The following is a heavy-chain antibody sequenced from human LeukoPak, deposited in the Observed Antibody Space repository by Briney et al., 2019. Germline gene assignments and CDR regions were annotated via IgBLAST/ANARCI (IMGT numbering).Heavy chain of an antibody. CDR1: GGTFSSYA. D-gene: IGHD3-16*01. V-gene: IGHV1-69*13. CDR3: ARDGGGWRGAFDI. J-gene: IGHJ3*02. CDR2: IIPIFGTA. Sequence: SVKVSCKASGGTFSSYAISWVRQAPGQGLEWMGGIIPIFGTANYAQKFQGRVTITADESTSTAYMELSSLRSEDTAVYYCARDGGGWRGAFDIWGQGTMVTVSS.